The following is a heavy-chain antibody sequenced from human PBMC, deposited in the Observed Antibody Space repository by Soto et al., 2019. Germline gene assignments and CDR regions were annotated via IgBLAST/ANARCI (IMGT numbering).Heavy chain of an antibody. CDR2: IKSKTDGGTT. D-gene: IGHD3-16*01. CDR3: TTEIMITFGGVISY. Sequence: EVQLVESGGGLVKPGGSLRLSCAASGFTFSNAWMNWVRQAPGKGLEWVGRIKSKTDGGTTDYAAPVKGRFTISRDDSKNTLYQQMNSLKTEDTAVYYCTTEIMITFGGVISYWGQGTLVTVSS. CDR1: GFTFSNAW. V-gene: IGHV3-15*07. J-gene: IGHJ4*02.